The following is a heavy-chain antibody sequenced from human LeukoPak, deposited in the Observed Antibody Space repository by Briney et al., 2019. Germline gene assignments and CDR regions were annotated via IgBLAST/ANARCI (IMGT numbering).Heavy chain of an antibody. J-gene: IGHJ3*02. D-gene: IGHD3-16*01. CDR3: TRDGGEGGNSAFDI. V-gene: IGHV3-72*01. CDR1: GFTFSDYI. Sequence: PGGSLRLSCAASGFTFSDYILDWVRQAPGKGLEWVGRIRRGTNSYTTEYAASVKGRFIISRDDSKNSLLLHMNSLKTEDTAVYHCTRDGGEGGNSAFDIWGQGTTVTVSS. CDR2: IRRGTNSYTT.